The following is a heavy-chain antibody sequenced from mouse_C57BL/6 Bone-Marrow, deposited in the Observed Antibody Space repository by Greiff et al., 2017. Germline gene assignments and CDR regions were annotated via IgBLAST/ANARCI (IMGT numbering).Heavy chain of an antibody. J-gene: IGHJ2*01. Sequence: EVKLVESGGGLVKPGGSLKLSCAASGFTFSSYAMSWVRQTPEKRLEWVATISDGGSYTYYPDNVKGRFTITRDNAKNNLYLQMSHLKSEDTAMYYGARIYYYGLFDYWGQGTTLTVSS. V-gene: IGHV5-4*03. CDR1: GFTFSSYA. CDR2: ISDGGSYT. CDR3: ARIYYYGLFDY. D-gene: IGHD1-1*01.